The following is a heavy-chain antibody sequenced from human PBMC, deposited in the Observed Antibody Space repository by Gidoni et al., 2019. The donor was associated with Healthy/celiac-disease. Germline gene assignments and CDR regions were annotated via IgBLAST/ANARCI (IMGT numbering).Heavy chain of an antibody. J-gene: IGHJ6*02. D-gene: IGHD4-17*01. CDR3: ARDVPTVTTRRRSGYYYGMDV. CDR2: INHSGST. CDR1: GGSFSGYY. V-gene: IGHV4-34*01. Sequence: QVQLQQWGAGLLKPSETLSLTCAVYGGSFSGYYWSWIRQPPGKGLEWIGEINHSGSTNYNPSLKSRVTISVDTSKNQFSLKLSSVTAADTAVYYCARDVPTVTTRRRSGYYYGMDVWGQGTTVTVSS.